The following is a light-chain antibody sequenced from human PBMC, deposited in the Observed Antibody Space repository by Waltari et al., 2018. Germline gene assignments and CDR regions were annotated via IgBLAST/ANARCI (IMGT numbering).Light chain of an antibody. CDR1: SSDVGGYNF. CDR2: DVN. CDR3: WSYVGGNTYWV. J-gene: IGLJ3*02. Sequence: QSALAQPRSMSGSPGQSVAISCTGTSSDVGGYNFVSWYQQHPDKAPKLIIYDVNKRPSGVPDRFSGSKSGNTASLTISGLQAEDEAQYYCWSYVGGNTYWVFGGGTKLTVL. V-gene: IGLV2-11*01.